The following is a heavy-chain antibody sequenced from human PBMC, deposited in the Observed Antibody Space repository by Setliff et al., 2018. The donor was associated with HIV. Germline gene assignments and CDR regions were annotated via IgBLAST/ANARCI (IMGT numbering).Heavy chain of an antibody. Sequence: SETLSLTCTVSGGSIKSSSYYWGWIRQPPGKGLEWIGSIYYSGNTYYNPSLKSRVTISEDTSRNQFSLRLSSVTAADTAIYYCARVPTSSWYVTTQRTKEYFHHWGQGTLGTVSS. J-gene: IGHJ1*01. V-gene: IGHV4-39*07. CDR2: IYYSGNT. CDR3: ARVPTSSWYVTTQRTKEYFHH. CDR1: GGSIKSSSYY. D-gene: IGHD6-13*01.